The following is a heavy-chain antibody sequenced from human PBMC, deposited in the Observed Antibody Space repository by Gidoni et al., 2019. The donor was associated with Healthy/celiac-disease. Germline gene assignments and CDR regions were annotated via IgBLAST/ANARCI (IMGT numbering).Heavy chain of an antibody. D-gene: IGHD2-2*02. CDR2: IYYSGST. CDR3: ARDPVPAAIDYYYGMDV. Sequence: QLQLQESGPGLVKPSETLSLTCTVSGGSISSSSYYWGWIRQPPGKGLEWIGSIYYSGSTYYNPSLKSRVTISVDTSKNQFSLKLSSVTAADTAVYYCARDPVPAAIDYYYGMDVWGQGTTVTVSS. V-gene: IGHV4-39*07. CDR1: GGSISSSSYY. J-gene: IGHJ6*02.